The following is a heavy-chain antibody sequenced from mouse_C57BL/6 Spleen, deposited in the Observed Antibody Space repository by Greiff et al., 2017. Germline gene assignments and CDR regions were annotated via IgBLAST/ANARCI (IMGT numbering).Heavy chain of an antibody. D-gene: IGHD2-4*01. CDR3: AIHDYDVWFAY. J-gene: IGHJ3*01. Sequence: QVQLQQSGPELVRPGASVKISCKAPGYTFTSHWMQWVRQRPGQGLEWIGEIFPGCGSTYYTEKFKGKATLTVDTSSSTAYMQLSSLTSEDSAVYFCAIHDYDVWFAYWGQGTLVTVSA. V-gene: IGHV1-56*01. CDR2: IFPGCGST. CDR1: GYTFTSHW.